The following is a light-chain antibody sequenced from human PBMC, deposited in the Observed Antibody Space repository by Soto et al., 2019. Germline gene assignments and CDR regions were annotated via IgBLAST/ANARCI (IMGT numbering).Light chain of an antibody. CDR2: LEGSGSY. CDR1: SGHSSYI. Sequence: QSVLTQPSSASASLGSSVKLTCTLSSGHSSYIIAWHQQQPGKAPRYLMKLEGSGSYNKGSGVPDRFSGSSSGADRYLIISNLHFEDEADYYCETWDRESWVFVGGTKLTVL. J-gene: IGLJ3*02. V-gene: IGLV4-60*02. CDR3: ETWDRESWV.